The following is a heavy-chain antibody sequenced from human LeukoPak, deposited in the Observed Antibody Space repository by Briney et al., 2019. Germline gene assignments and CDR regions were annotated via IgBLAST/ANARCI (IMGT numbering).Heavy chain of an antibody. CDR3: ARGRYDSSGYYNY. D-gene: IGHD3-22*01. V-gene: IGHV3-66*02. Sequence: GGSLRLSCAASGFTVSSNYMSWVRQAPGKGLEWASVIYSGGSTYYADSVKGRFTISRDNSKNTLYLQMNSLRAEDTAVYYCARGRYDSSGYYNYWGQGTLVTVSS. CDR2: IYSGGST. CDR1: GFTVSSNY. J-gene: IGHJ4*02.